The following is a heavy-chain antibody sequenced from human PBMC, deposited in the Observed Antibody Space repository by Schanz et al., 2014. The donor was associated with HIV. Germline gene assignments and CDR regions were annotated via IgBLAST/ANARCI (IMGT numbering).Heavy chain of an antibody. CDR3: AREKTTLNWFDS. CDR1: GDTFKSHG. CDR2: ISTSNGNT. V-gene: IGHV1-18*04. J-gene: IGHJ5*01. Sequence: QVQLVQSGAALRKPGTSVRVSCMVPGDTFKSHGFGWVRQAPGQGLEWMGWISTSNGNTNYAQKFQGRVTMTTDTSTSTAYMELRSLRSDDTAVYYCAREKTTLNWFDSWGQGTLVIVSS. D-gene: IGHD4-4*01.